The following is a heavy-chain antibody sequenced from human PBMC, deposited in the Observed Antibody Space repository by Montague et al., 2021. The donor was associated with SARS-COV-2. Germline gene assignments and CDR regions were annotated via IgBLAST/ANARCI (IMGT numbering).Heavy chain of an antibody. J-gene: IGHJ5*02. CDR1: SGSISNYY. CDR3: ARAVSVRRAVNWFDP. D-gene: IGHD3-10*01. CDR2: ISHTEST. Sequence: SETLSLTCTVSSGSISNYYWSWIRQPPGKGLEWIGFISHTESTNYNPSLESRVSISIDASKNQFSLKLTSVTAADTAVYYCARAVSVRRAVNWFDPWGQGTLVTVSS. V-gene: IGHV4-59*01.